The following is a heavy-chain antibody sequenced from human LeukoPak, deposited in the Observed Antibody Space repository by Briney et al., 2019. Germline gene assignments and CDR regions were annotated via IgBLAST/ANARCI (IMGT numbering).Heavy chain of an antibody. CDR3: ASQTTVTTFDY. Sequence: GGSLRLSCAASGFTFSSYAMHWVRQAPGKGLEWVAVISYDGSNKYYADSVKGRFTISRDNSKNTLYLQMNSLRAEDTAVYYCASQTTVTTFDYWGQGTLVTVSS. V-gene: IGHV3-30-3*01. CDR1: GFTFSSYA. D-gene: IGHD4-17*01. J-gene: IGHJ4*02. CDR2: ISYDGSNK.